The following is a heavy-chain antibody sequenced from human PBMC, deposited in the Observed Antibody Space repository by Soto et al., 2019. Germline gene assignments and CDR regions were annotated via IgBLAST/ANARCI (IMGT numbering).Heavy chain of an antibody. CDR1: GFTFSSYA. D-gene: IGHD4-17*01. V-gene: IGHV3-30*18. J-gene: IGHJ6*02. CDR2: ISYDGSNK. CDR3: AKDRTRTTVTYYYYGMDV. Sequence: QVQLVESGGGVVQPGRSLRLSCAASGFTFSSYAMHWVRQAPGKGLAWVAVISYDGSNKYYADSVKGRFTISRDNSKNTLYLQMNSLRAEDTAVYYCAKDRTRTTVTYYYYGMDVWGQGTTVTVSS.